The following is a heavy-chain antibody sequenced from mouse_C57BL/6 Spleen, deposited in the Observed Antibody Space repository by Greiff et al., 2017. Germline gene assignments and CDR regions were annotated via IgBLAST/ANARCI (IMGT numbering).Heavy chain of an antibody. J-gene: IGHJ2*01. D-gene: IGHD1-1*01. CDR3: ARSHYYGSSYDYFDY. CDR1: GYTFTNYW. Sequence: QVHVKQSGAELVRPGTSVKMSCKASGYTFTNYWIGWAKQRPGHGLEWIGDIYPGGGYTNYNEKFKGKATLTADKSSSTAYMQFSSLTSEDSAIYYCARSHYYGSSYDYFDYWGQGTTLTVSS. CDR2: IYPGGGYT. V-gene: IGHV1-63*01.